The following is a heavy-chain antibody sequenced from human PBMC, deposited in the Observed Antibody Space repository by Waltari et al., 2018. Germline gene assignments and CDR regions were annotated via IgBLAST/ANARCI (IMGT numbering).Heavy chain of an antibody. J-gene: IGHJ2*01. CDR2: IYYSGST. CDR3: AKDSYKKSSSRGGNFDL. Sequence: QVQLQESGPGLVKPSETLSLTCTVSGGSISSYYWSWIRPPPGKGLEWIGYIYYSGSTNYNPSLKSRVTISVDTSKNQFSLKLSSVTAADTAVYYCAKDSYKKSSSRGGNFDLWGRGTLVTVSS. CDR1: GGSISSYY. V-gene: IGHV4-59*01. D-gene: IGHD6-13*01.